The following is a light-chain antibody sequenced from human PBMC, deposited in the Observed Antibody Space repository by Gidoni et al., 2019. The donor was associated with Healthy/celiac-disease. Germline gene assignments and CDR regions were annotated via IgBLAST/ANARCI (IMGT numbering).Light chain of an antibody. Sequence: EIVMTQSPATLSVSPGERATLSCRASQSVSSNLAWYQQKPGQAPRLLIYGASTRATGIPASFIGSCSATEFTLTISSLQSEDCAVYYCQQYNNWPPATFGQGTKLEIK. V-gene: IGKV3-15*01. CDR1: QSVSSN. CDR2: GAS. J-gene: IGKJ2*01. CDR3: QQYNNWPPAT.